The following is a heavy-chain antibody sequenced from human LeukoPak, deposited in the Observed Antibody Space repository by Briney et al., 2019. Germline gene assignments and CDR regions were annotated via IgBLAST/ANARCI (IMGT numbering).Heavy chain of an antibody. Sequence: GGALRLSCAASGFTFTSYGMHWVRQAPGKGLEWVAVIWYDGSNKYYADSVKGRFTISRDNSKNTLYLQMNSLRAEDTAVYYCARDPIAAVRFDYWGQGTLVTVSS. CDR3: ARDPIAAVRFDY. J-gene: IGHJ4*02. D-gene: IGHD6-13*01. V-gene: IGHV3-33*01. CDR2: IWYDGSNK. CDR1: GFTFTSYG.